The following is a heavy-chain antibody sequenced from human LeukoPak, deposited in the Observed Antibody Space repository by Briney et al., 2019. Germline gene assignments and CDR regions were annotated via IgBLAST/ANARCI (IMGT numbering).Heavy chain of an antibody. CDR2: INPSGGST. CDR3: ARDKAARLYYYYMDV. D-gene: IGHD6-6*01. J-gene: IGHJ6*03. Sequence: ASVKVSCKASGYTFTSYYMHWVRQAPGQGLEWMGIINPSGGSTSYAQKFQGRVTMTRDTSTSTVYMELSSLRSEDTAVYYCARDKAARLYYYYMDVWGKGTTVTVSS. CDR1: GYTFTSYY. V-gene: IGHV1-46*03.